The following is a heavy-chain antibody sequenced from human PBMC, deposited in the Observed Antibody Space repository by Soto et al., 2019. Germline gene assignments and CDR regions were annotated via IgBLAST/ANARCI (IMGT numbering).Heavy chain of an antibody. J-gene: IGHJ6*02. CDR2: ISSSSSNI. CDR3: VTKNDFWSGTYYYYGMDV. V-gene: IGHV3-21*04. CDR1: GFTFSSYS. D-gene: IGHD3-3*01. Sequence: GGSLRLSCAASGFTFSSYSMNWVRQAPGKGLEWVSSISSSSSNIYYTDTVKGRFTITRDKTKKTLYLQMNSLRAEDTAVYYCVTKNDFWSGTYYYYGMDVWGQGTTVTVSS.